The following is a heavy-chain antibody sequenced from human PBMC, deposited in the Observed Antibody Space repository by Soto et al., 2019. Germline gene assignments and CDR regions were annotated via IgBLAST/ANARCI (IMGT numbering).Heavy chain of an antibody. CDR1: GFTFSSYA. D-gene: IGHD3-10*01. J-gene: IGHJ6*02. CDR2: ISYDGSNK. Sequence: RRLSCAASGFTFSSYAMHWVRQAPGKGLEWVAVISYDGSNKYYADSVKGRFTISRDNSKNTLYLQMNSLRAEDTAVYYCARDRGSYYYGLDVWGQGTTVTVSS. V-gene: IGHV3-30-3*01. CDR3: ARDRGSYYYGLDV.